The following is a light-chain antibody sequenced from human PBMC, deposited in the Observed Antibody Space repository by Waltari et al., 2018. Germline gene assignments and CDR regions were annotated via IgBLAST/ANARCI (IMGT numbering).Light chain of an antibody. J-gene: IGLJ1*01. CDR3: TSYASIGTYV. CDR1: SSDVGGFNY. CDR2: DVS. V-gene: IGLV2-14*01. Sequence: QSALTQPASVSGSPGQSITIHCTGSSSDVGGFNYVSWYQQHPGKAPKVLIYDVSKWPSGVSNRFSGSKSGNTASLTISGLQAEDEADYYCTSYASIGTYVFGTGTKVTVL.